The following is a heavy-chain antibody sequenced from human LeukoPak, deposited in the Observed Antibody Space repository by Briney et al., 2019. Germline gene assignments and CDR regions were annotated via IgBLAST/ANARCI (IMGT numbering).Heavy chain of an antibody. CDR3: ARGYPAIAAAGDHYYYYYYMDV. CDR2: IYYSGST. D-gene: IGHD6-13*01. V-gene: IGHV4-39*01. Sequence: SETLSLTCTVSGGSISSSSYYWGWIRQPPGKGLEWIGSIYYSGSTYYNPSLKSRVTISVDTSKNQFSLKLSSVTAADTAVYYCARGYPAIAAAGDHYYYYYYMDVWGKGTTVTISS. CDR1: GGSISSSSYY. J-gene: IGHJ6*03.